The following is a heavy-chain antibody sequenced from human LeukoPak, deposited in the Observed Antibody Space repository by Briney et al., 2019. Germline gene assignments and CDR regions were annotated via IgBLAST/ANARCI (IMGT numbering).Heavy chain of an antibody. CDR1: GYTFTDYY. D-gene: IGHD1-26*01. V-gene: IGHV1-69*06. Sequence: ASVKVSCKTSGYTFTDYYIHWVRQAPGQGLEWMGGIIPIFGTADYAQKFQGRVTITADKSTSTAYMELSSLRSEDTAVYYCTTLPIYSGNYFDQDEYFQHWGQGTLVTVSS. CDR3: TTLPIYSGNYFDQDEYFQH. J-gene: IGHJ1*01. CDR2: IIPIFGTA.